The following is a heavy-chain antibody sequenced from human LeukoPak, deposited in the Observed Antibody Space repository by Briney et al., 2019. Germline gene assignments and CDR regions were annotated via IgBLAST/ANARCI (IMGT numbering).Heavy chain of an antibody. Sequence: GGSLRLSCLASGFTFRRSGLHWVRQAPGKGLEWGAGISHDGNDKYSADFVEGRFTISRDTSNNKLYLQMSSLTTEDTAVYYCAKAQGTLVNFYAYGMDVWGHGTTVTVSS. CDR1: GFTFRRSG. CDR3: AKAQGTLVNFYAYGMDV. J-gene: IGHJ6*02. V-gene: IGHV3-30*18. D-gene: IGHD3-22*01. CDR2: ISHDGNDK.